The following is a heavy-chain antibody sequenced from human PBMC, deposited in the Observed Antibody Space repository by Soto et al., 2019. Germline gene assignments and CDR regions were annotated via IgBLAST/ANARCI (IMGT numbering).Heavy chain of an antibody. V-gene: IGHV3-72*01. Sequence: PGGSLRLSCAVSGFTVSDHYMDWVRQTPGKGLEWVGRIRKRANIYTTEYAASVKGRFSISRDDSKNSVYLQTNSLKTEDTAVYYCARAHDYGLYWGQGTLVTVSS. CDR2: IRKRANIYTT. J-gene: IGHJ4*02. CDR3: ARAHDYGLY. D-gene: IGHD4-17*01. CDR1: GFTVSDHY.